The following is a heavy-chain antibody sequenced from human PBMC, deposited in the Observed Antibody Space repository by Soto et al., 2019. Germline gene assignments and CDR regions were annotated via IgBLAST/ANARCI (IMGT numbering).Heavy chain of an antibody. J-gene: IGHJ6*02. CDR1: GGSISSSSYY. CDR3: AARGTAIARLYYYYYGMDV. CDR2: IYYSGST. Sequence: SETLSLTCTVSGGSISSSSYYWGWIRQPPGKGLEWIGSIYYSGSTYYNPSLKSRVTISVDTSKNQFSLKLSSVTAADTAVYYCAARGTAIARLYYYYYGMDVWGQGTTVTVSS. D-gene: IGHD5-18*01. V-gene: IGHV4-39*01.